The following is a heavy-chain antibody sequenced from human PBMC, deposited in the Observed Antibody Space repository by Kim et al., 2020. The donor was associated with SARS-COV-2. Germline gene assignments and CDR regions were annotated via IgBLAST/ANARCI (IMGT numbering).Heavy chain of an antibody. J-gene: IGHJ4*02. D-gene: IGHD3-22*01. CDR3: ARDPAWVGYYDSSGYRDY. Sequence: GGSLRLSCTASGFTFSSYSMNWVRQAPGKGLEWVSSISSSSSYIYYADSVKGRFTISRDNAKNSLYLQMNSLRAEDTAVYYCARDPAWVGYYDSSGYRDYWGQGTLVTVSS. V-gene: IGHV3-21*01. CDR1: GFTFSSYS. CDR2: ISSSSSYI.